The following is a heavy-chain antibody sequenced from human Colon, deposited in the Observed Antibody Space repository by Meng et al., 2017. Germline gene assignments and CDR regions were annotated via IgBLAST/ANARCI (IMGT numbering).Heavy chain of an antibody. Sequence: QVQLQQWGAVLLKPSETLSLTCAVYGGSFSGYYWSWIRQPPGKGLEWIGEINHSGSTNYNPSLKSRVTISVDTSKNQFSLKLSSVTAADTAVYYCARERLSSGWYGGRWFDPWGQGTLVTVSS. V-gene: IGHV4-34*01. CDR1: GGSFSGYY. J-gene: IGHJ5*02. CDR3: ARERLSSGWYGGRWFDP. CDR2: INHSGST. D-gene: IGHD6-19*01.